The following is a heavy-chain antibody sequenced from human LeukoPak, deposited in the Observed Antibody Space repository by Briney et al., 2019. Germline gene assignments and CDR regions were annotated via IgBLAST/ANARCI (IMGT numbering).Heavy chain of an antibody. D-gene: IGHD2-2*01. CDR3: ARAPPPYCSSTSCYLAFDP. V-gene: IGHV4-34*01. J-gene: IGHJ5*02. CDR1: GGSFSGYY. Sequence: KPSETLSLTCAVYGGSFSGYYWSWIRQPPGKGLEWIGEINHSGSTNYNPSLKSRVTISVDTSKNQFSLKLSSVTAADTAVYYCARAPPPYCSSTSCYLAFDPWGQGTLVTVSS. CDR2: INHSGST.